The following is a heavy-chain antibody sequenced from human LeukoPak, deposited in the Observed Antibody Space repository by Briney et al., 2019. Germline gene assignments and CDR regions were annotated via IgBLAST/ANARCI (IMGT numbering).Heavy chain of an antibody. J-gene: IGHJ6*04. Sequence: SMTVSCQASGGTFSSYAISWVRQAPGHGLEWMGGILPIFSKANYAQTVQGRVTTTADQSTRTAYMELSSLRSEDTAGYYCAREMRFGELYYYYYGMDVWGKGTAVTVSS. V-gene: IGHV1-69*01. CDR2: ILPIFSKA. D-gene: IGHD3-10*01. CDR1: GGTFSSYA. CDR3: AREMRFGELYYYYYGMDV.